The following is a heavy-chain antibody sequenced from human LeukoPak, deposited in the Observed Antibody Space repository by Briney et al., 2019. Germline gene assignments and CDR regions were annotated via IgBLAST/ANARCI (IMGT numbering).Heavy chain of an antibody. D-gene: IGHD5-12*01. CDR3: ARAVSGYAYL. CDR1: GGSISSSSYY. Sequence: SETLSLTCTVSGGSISSSSYYWGWIRQPPGKGLEWIGSIYYSGSTYYNPSLKSRVTISVDTSKNQFSLKLSSVTAADTAVYYCARAVSGYAYLWGQGTLVTVSS. V-gene: IGHV4-39*01. CDR2: IYYSGST. J-gene: IGHJ4*02.